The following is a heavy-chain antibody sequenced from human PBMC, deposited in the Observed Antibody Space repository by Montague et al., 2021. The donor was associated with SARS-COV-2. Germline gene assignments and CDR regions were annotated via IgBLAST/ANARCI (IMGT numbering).Heavy chain of an antibody. D-gene: IGHD2-15*01. Sequence: SETLSLTCTVSGGSISSYYWSWIRQPPGKGLELIGNIYYSGSTNYNSSLTIRVTISVDTSKNQFSLKLSSVTAADTAVYYCARLEAGACSGGGGYSNWFDAWGQGTLVTVSS. CDR3: ARLEAGACSGGGGYSNWFDA. CDR1: GGSISSYY. CDR2: IYYSGST. J-gene: IGHJ5*02. V-gene: IGHV4-59*08.